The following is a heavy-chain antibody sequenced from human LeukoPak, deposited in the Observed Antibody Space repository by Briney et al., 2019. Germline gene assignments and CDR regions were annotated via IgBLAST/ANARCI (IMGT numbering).Heavy chain of an antibody. D-gene: IGHD2-8*02. CDR3: AGHHPRNTVDF. CDR1: GGSISSYY. Sequence: SETLSLTCTVSGGSISSYYWSWLRQPPGKGLEWIAYISDIGSINYNPSLKSRVTISLDTSKNQFSLKLSSVTAADTAVYYCAGHHPRNTVDFWGQGTLVTVSS. V-gene: IGHV4-59*08. CDR2: ISDIGSI. J-gene: IGHJ4*02.